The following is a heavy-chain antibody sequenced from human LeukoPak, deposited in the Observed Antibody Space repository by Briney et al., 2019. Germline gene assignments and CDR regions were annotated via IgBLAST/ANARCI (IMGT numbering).Heavy chain of an antibody. J-gene: IGHJ5*02. CDR1: GGSISSGSYY. CDR3: AREVEGTYYYGSGNYYNWFDP. CDR2: IYTSGST. V-gene: IGHV4-61*02. Sequence: PSETLSLTCTVSGGSISSGSYYWSWIRQPAGKGLEWIGRIYTSGSTNYNPSLKSRVTISVDTSKNQFSLKLSSVTAADTAVYYCAREVEGTYYYGSGNYYNWFDPWGQGTLVTVSS. D-gene: IGHD3-10*01.